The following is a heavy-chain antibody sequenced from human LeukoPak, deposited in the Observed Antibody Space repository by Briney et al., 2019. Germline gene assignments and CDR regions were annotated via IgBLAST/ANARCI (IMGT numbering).Heavy chain of an antibody. Sequence: PGGSLRLSCAASGFTFGSQWMSWVRQAPGKGLEWVANIKQDGSEKYYVDSVKGRFTISRDNAKNSLYLQMNSLRAEDTAVYYCARTGMYSSSWTYFDSWGQGTLVTVSS. J-gene: IGHJ4*02. V-gene: IGHV3-7*01. D-gene: IGHD6-13*01. CDR1: GFTFGSQW. CDR3: ARTGMYSSSWTYFDS. CDR2: IKQDGSEK.